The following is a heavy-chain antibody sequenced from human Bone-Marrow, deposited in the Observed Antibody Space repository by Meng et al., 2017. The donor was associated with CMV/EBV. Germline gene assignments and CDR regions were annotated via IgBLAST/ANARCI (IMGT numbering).Heavy chain of an antibody. CDR3: AREGCTSTTCYPLSDIYL. J-gene: IGHJ4*02. Sequence: GESLKISCAASEFTFSKYWMSWVRQAPGKGLEWVANIKQDGSEKYYVDSVKGRFTISRDNAKNSLFLQMNSLRAEDTAVYYCAREGCTSTTCYPLSDIYLWGQGTLVTVSS. D-gene: IGHD2-2*01. CDR1: EFTFSKYW. V-gene: IGHV3-7*01. CDR2: IKQDGSEK.